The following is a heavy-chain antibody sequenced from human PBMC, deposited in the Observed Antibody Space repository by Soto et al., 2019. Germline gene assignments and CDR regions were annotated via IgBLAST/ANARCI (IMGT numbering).Heavy chain of an antibody. Sequence: PSETLSLTCTVSGGSISSGGYYWSWVRQHPGKGLEWIGYIYYSGSTYYKPSLKSRVTISVDTSKSQFSLNLSFVTAADTAVYYCATMGTPATGLYFFDYWGQGSLVTVSS. CDR3: ATMGTPATGLYFFDY. CDR1: GGSISSGGYY. J-gene: IGHJ4*02. V-gene: IGHV4-30-4*08. CDR2: IYYSGST. D-gene: IGHD2-15*01.